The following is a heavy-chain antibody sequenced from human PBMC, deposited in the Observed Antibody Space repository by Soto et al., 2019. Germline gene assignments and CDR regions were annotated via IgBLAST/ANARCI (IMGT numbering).Heavy chain of an antibody. CDR3: ARAGATNKFDY. D-gene: IGHD1-26*01. Sequence: QVQLQQWGAGLLKPSETLSLTCAVYGGSFSGYYWSWIRQPPGKGLEWIGEINHSGSTNYNPSLKSRVTISVDTSKNQFSLKLSSVTAADTAVYYCARAGATNKFDYWGQGTLVTVSS. J-gene: IGHJ4*02. CDR2: INHSGST. V-gene: IGHV4-34*01. CDR1: GGSFSGYY.